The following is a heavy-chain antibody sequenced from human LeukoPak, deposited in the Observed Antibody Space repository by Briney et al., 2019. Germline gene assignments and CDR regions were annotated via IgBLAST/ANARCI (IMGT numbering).Heavy chain of an antibody. D-gene: IGHD6-13*01. J-gene: IGHJ5*02. CDR3: ARRRYSSSWYVWFDP. CDR1: GGSFSGYY. V-gene: IGHV4-34*01. Sequence: SETLSLTCAVYGGSFSGYYWSWIRQPPGKGLEWIGEINHSGGANYNPSLKSRVTISVDTSKNQFSLKLSSVTAADTAVYYCARRRYSSSWYVWFDPWGQGTLVTVSS. CDR2: INHSGGA.